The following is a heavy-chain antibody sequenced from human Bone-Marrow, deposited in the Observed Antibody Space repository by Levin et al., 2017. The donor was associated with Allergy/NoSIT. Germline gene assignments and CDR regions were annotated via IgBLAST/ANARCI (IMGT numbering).Heavy chain of an antibody. D-gene: IGHD6-19*01. CDR1: GGSFSGYY. CDR3: ARVATSRVAGTVDY. J-gene: IGHJ4*02. V-gene: IGHV4-34*01. CDR2: INHSGST. Sequence: SETLSLTCAVYGGSFSGYYWSWIRQPPGKGLEWIGEINHSGSTNYNPSLKSRVTISVDTSKNQFSLKLSSVTAADTAVYYCARVATSRVAGTVDYWGQGTLVTVSS.